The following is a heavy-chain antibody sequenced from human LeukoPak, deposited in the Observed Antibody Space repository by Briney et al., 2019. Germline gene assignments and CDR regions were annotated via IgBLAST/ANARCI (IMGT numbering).Heavy chain of an antibody. CDR3: ARDQKYYFDY. CDR1: GFTFSSYG. J-gene: IGHJ4*02. V-gene: IGHV3-30*03. CDR2: ISYDGSNK. Sequence: AGGSLRLSCAASGFTFSSYGMHWVRQAPGKGLEWVAVISYDGSNKYYADSVKGRFTISRDNAKNSLYLQMNSLRAEDTAVYYCARDQKYYFDYWGQGTLVTVSS.